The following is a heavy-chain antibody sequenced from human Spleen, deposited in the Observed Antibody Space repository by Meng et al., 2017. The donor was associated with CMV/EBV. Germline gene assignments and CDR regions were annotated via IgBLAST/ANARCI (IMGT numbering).Heavy chain of an antibody. CDR3: ARGGWTYYDFWSGYYWARYFDY. D-gene: IGHD3-3*01. Sequence: ASVKVSCKASGYTFTSYGISWVRQAPGQGLEWMGWSSAYNGNTNYAQKLQGRVTMTTDTSTSTAYMALRSLRSDDTAVYYCARGGWTYYDFWSGYYWARYFDYWGQGTLVTVSS. V-gene: IGHV1-18*01. J-gene: IGHJ4*02. CDR2: SSAYNGNT. CDR1: GYTFTSYG.